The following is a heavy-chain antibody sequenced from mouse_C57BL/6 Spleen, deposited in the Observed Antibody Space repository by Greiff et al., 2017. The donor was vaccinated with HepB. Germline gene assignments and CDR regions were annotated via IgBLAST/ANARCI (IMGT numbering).Heavy chain of an antibody. Sequence: EVMLVESGPELVKPGASVKISCKASGYSFTGYYMNWVKQSPEKSLEWIGEINPSTGGTTYNQKFKAKATLTVDKSSSTAYMQLKSLTSEDSAVYYCARFTTRGDYYAMDYWGQGTSVTVSS. V-gene: IGHV1-42*01. CDR3: ARFTTRGDYYAMDY. J-gene: IGHJ4*01. CDR1: GYSFTGYY. CDR2: INPSTGGT. D-gene: IGHD1-1*01.